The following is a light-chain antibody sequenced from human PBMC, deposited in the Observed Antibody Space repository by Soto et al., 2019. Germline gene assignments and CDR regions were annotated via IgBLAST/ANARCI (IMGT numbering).Light chain of an antibody. CDR3: CSYAGSSTYV. V-gene: IGLV2-23*02. CDR2: EVS. J-gene: IGLJ1*01. Sequence: QSVLTQRASGSGPPGQSITRSGTGASRDGGGDNLVSWYQQHPGKAPKVMIYEVSKRPSGVPNRFSGSKSGNTASLTISGLQAEDEADYYCCSYAGSSTYVFGTGTKATVL. CDR1: SRDGGGDNL.